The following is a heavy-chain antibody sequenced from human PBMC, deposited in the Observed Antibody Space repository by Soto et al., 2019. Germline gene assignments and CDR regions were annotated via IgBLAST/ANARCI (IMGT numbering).Heavy chain of an antibody. D-gene: IGHD3-3*01. CDR1: GFTFTYYS. J-gene: IGHJ6*02. Sequence: PGGSLRLSCVAPSGFTFTYYSMSWDRQAPGKGLEWVAHISGRGDTTYYADSVKGRFTISRDNFKSTLYLQMNSLRADDTAVYYCADPFFSSTHYDYYQMYFWGQGSTVPVSS. CDR3: ADPFFSSTHYDYYQMYF. V-gene: IGHV3-23*01. CDR2: ISGRGDTT.